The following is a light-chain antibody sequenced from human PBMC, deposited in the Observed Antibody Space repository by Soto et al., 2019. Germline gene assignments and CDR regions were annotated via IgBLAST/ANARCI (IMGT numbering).Light chain of an antibody. CDR2: EVS. J-gene: IGLJ3*02. CDR3: CSYAGNNNVV. Sequence: QSALTQPPSASGSLGQSVTISCTGTSSDVGGYRFVSWYQQHPGKAPKVMIYEVSKRPSGVPDRFSASQSGSTASLTVSGLQAEDEADYYCCSYAGNNNVVFGGGTQLTVL. CDR1: SSDVGGYRF. V-gene: IGLV2-8*01.